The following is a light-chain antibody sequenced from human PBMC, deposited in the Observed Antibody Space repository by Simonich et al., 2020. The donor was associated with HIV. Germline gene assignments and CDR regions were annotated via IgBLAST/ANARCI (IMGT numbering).Light chain of an antibody. J-gene: IGLJ2*01. V-gene: IGLV1-40*01. CDR1: SSNIGAGYD. Sequence: QSVLTQPPSVSGAPGPRVTISCTGSSSNIGAGYDVHWYQQLPGTAPKLLIYGNNNRPSGVPDRFSGSKSGTSASLAITGLQAEDEADYYCQSYDSSLSALFGGGTKLTVL. CDR3: QSYDSSLSAL. CDR2: GNN.